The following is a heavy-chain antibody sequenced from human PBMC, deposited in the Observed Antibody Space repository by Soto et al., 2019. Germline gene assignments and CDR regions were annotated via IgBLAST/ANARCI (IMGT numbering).Heavy chain of an antibody. CDR1: GFTFSSYA. J-gene: IGHJ3*02. CDR3: ARDRGRLGIGRYDAFDI. CDR2: ISYDGSNK. V-gene: IGHV3-30*04. Sequence: GGSLRLSCAASGFTFSSYAMHWVRQAPGKGLEWVAVISYDGSNKYYADSVKGRFTISRDNSKNTLYLQMNSLRAEDTAVYYCARDRGRLGIGRYDAFDIWGQGTMVTVSS. D-gene: IGHD7-27*01.